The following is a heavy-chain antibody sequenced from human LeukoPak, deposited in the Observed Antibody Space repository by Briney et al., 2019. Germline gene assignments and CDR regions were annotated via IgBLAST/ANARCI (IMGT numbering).Heavy chain of an antibody. CDR1: GFTVSTNY. J-gene: IGHJ3*02. D-gene: IGHD6-19*01. CDR2: IYSGGST. CDR3: ARDPWAGKGI. Sequence: PGGSLRLSCAASGFTVSTNYMSWVRQAPGKGLEGVSVIYSGGSTYYADSSEGRFTISTDNSKNTLHLQMNSLRAEDTAVYYCARDPWAGKGIWGQGTMVTVSS. V-gene: IGHV3-53*01.